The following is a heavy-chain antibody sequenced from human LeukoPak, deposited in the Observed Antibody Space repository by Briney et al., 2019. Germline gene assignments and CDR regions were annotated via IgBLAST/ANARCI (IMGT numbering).Heavy chain of an antibody. CDR1: GFTFSSYA. J-gene: IGHJ4*02. CDR3: AKDGSITIFGVVISPIDY. V-gene: IGHV3-23*01. D-gene: IGHD3-3*01. CDR2: ISGSGGST. Sequence: QAGGSLRLSCAASGFTFSSYAMSWVRQAPGKGLEWVSAISGSGGSTYYADSVKGRFTISRDNSKNTLYLQMNSLRAEDTAVYYCAKDGSITIFGVVISPIDYWGQGTLVTVSS.